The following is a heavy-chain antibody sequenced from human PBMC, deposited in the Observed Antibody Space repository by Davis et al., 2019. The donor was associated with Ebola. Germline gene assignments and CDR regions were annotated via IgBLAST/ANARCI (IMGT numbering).Heavy chain of an antibody. Sequence: GESLKISCADSVITFSSYAMTWVRQAPGKGLEWVSAISGSGGSTYYADSVKGRFTISRDNSKKTMYLQMNSLRAEDTAVYYCARGGGNSLLDYWGQGTLVTVSS. CDR1: VITFSSYA. CDR2: ISGSGGST. J-gene: IGHJ4*02. D-gene: IGHD4-23*01. V-gene: IGHV3-23*01. CDR3: ARGGGNSLLDY.